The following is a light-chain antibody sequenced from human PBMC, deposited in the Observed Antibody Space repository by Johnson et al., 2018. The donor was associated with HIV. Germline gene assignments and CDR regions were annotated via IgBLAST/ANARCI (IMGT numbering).Light chain of an antibody. CDR1: SSNIGNNY. V-gene: IGLV1-44*01. CDR2: GNN. CDR3: ATWDDRLNGYV. J-gene: IGLJ1*01. Sequence: QPVLTQPPSVSAAPGQKVTISCSGSSSNIGNNYVSWYQQFPGTAPKLLIYGNNQRPSGVPDRFSGSKSGTSASLAISGLHSEDEADYYCATWDDRLNGYVFGSGTKVTVL.